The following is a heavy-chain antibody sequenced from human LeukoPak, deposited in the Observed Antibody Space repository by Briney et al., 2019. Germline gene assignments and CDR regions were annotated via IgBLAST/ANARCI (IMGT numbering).Heavy chain of an antibody. CDR2: VDSSGRST. J-gene: IGHJ5*01. CDR3: AKHLANCGADCYAA. CDR1: GFTFSNHA. Sequence: GGSLRLSCAASGFTFSNHAVSWVRQAPGKGLAWVSAVDSSGRSTFYADSVRGRFTISRDNSKSTLYLQMNSLRVEDTAVYYCAKHLANCGADCYAAWGQGTLVTASA. V-gene: IGHV3-23*01. D-gene: IGHD2-2*01.